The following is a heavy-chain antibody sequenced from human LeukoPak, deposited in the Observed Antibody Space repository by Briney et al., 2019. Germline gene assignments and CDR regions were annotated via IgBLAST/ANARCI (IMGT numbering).Heavy chain of an antibody. CDR3: ALVVVPAAIDY. V-gene: IGHV4-34*01. CDR2: INHSGST. J-gene: IGHJ4*02. D-gene: IGHD2-2*01. Sequence: RSDTLSLTCALYGGSFSGYYWSWIRHPRGRGLEWIGEINHSGSTNYNPSLKSRVTISVDTSKNQFSLKLSSVTAADTAVYYCALVVVPAAIDYWGQGTLVTVSS. CDR1: GGSFSGYY.